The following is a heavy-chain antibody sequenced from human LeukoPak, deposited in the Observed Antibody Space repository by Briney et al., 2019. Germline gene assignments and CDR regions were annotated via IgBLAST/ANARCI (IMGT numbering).Heavy chain of an antibody. D-gene: IGHD5-12*01. CDR2: ISGSGGST. CDR1: GFTFSSYA. CDR3: AKDKWLRNYYYYYMDV. V-gene: IGHV3-23*01. J-gene: IGHJ6*03. Sequence: GGSLRLSCAASGFTFSSYAMSWVRQAPGKGLEWVSAISGSGGSTYYADSVKGRFTISRDNSKNTLYLQMNSLRAEDTAVYYCAKDKWLRNYYYYYMDVWGKGTTVTVSS.